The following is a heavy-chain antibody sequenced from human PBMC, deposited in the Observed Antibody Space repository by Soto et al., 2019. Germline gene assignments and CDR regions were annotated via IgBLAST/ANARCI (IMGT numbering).Heavy chain of an antibody. V-gene: IGHV3-23*01. CDR3: AKDSIPYSSSYDLDH. CDR2: MTATGVSI. Sequence: EVQLLESGGGLVQSGGSLRLSCVASGFSFREYAMSWVRQAPGKGLVWVSAMTATGVSIFYADSVRGRFTISRDNSKNTLYLQMSSLRAEDTATSYCAKDSIPYSSSYDLDHWGRGALVTVSS. D-gene: IGHD6-6*01. CDR1: GFSFREYA. J-gene: IGHJ4*02.